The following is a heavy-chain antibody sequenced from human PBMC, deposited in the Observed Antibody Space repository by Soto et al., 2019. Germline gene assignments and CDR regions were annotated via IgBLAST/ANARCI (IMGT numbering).Heavy chain of an antibody. V-gene: IGHV4-30-2*01. D-gene: IGHD2-8*01. J-gene: IGHJ6*02. CDR3: AKILVIVGYTYGMDV. CDR1: GGSISIGGYS. CDR2: IYHSGST. Sequence: SETLSLTCDVSGGSISIGGYSGSWIRQPPGKGLEWIGNIYHSGSTYYNPSVKSRVTISVDTAKNQLSLNLSSVTAADTAVYYCAKILVIVGYTYGMDVWGQGTTVTVSS.